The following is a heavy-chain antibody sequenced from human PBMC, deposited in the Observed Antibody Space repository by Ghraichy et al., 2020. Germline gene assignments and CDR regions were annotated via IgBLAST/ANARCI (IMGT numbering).Heavy chain of an antibody. D-gene: IGHD6-13*01. V-gene: IGHV4-61*01. CDR3: AREEQQQLVIDY. CDR1: GGSVSSGSYY. J-gene: IGHJ4*02. CDR2: IYYSGST. Sequence: SETLSLTCTVSGGSVSSGSYYWSWIRQPPGKGLEWIGYIYYSGSTNYNPSLKSRVTISVDTSKNQFSLKLSSVTAADTAVYYCAREEQQQLVIDYWGQGTLVTVSS.